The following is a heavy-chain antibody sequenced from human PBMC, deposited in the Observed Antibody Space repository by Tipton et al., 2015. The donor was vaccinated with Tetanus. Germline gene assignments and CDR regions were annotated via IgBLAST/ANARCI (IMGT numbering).Heavy chain of an antibody. V-gene: IGHV1-8*01. D-gene: IGHD4/OR15-4a*01. Sequence: QSGPEVKNPGASVKVSCKASGYAFTAYGLNWVRQAAGRGFEWMGWLNPKTGSTAYAQKFQGRVSVTTDTSISTAYMELSSLRFDDTAVYYCASGGAIRHGLDVWGHGTTVTVYS. CDR1: GYAFTAYG. CDR2: LNPKTGST. CDR3: ASGGAIRHGLDV. J-gene: IGHJ6*02.